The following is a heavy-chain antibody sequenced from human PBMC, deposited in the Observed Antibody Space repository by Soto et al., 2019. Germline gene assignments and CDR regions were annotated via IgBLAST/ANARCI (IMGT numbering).Heavy chain of an antibody. Sequence: QVQLQESGPGLVKPSETLSLTCTVSGGSISSYYWSWIRQPPGKGLEWMGYIYSSGCTNYNPSLKSRVTISVDTSKNPFALKLSSVTAADTAVYYCARRYGSCFDIWGQGTMVTVSS. CDR3: ARRYGSCFDI. D-gene: IGHD3-10*01. J-gene: IGHJ3*02. CDR1: GGSISSYY. V-gene: IGHV4-4*09. CDR2: IYSSGCT.